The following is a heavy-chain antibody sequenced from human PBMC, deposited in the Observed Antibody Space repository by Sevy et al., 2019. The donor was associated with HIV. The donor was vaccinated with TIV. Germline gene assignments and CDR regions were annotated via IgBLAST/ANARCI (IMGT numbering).Heavy chain of an antibody. J-gene: IGHJ6*02. CDR2: INTNTGNP. CDR1: GYTFTSYA. Sequence: ASVKVSCKASGYTFTSYAMNWVRQAPGQGLEWMGWINTNTGNPTYAQGFTGRFVFSLDTAVSTAYLRISSLKAEDTAVYYCARGGYGSGSGMYYYYYGMDVWGQGTTVTVSS. V-gene: IGHV7-4-1*02. D-gene: IGHD3-10*01. CDR3: ARGGYGSGSGMYYYYYGMDV.